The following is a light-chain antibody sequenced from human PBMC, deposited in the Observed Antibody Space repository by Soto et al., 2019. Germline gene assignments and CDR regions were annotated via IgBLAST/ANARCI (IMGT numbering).Light chain of an antibody. CDR2: GAF. J-gene: IGKJ5*01. V-gene: IGKV3D-20*02. CDR1: QSVSSNY. Sequence: EIVLTQSPGTLSLSPGERATFSCRASQSVSSNYLAWYQQKPGQAPRLLIYGAFKRATGIPDRFSGSGSGTDFTLTISSLEPEDSAVYYCQQRHMWPITFGQGTRLEIK. CDR3: QQRHMWPIT.